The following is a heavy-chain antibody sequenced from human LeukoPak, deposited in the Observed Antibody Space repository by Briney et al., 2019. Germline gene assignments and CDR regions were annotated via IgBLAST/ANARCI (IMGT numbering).Heavy chain of an antibody. D-gene: IGHD4-23*01. CDR1: GYTFTSYY. V-gene: IGHV1-69*04. CDR2: IIPILGIA. Sequence: ASVKVSCKASGYTFTSYYMHWVRQAPGQGLEWMGRIIPILGIANYAQKFQGRVTIAADKSTSTAYMELSSLRSEDTAVYYCARDLATVVTPYFDYWGQGTLVTVSS. J-gene: IGHJ4*02. CDR3: ARDLATVVTPYFDY.